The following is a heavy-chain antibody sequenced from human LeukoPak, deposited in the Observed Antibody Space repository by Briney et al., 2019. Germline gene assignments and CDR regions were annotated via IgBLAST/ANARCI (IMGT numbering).Heavy chain of an antibody. CDR2: INPSGDTT. CDR1: GYSFTSYTSYY. J-gene: IGHJ4*02. D-gene: IGHD4-11*01. Sequence: ASVKVSCRASGYSFTSYTSYYIHWVRQAPGQGLEWMGIINPSGDTTTYAQKFQGRVTMTRDTSTNTVYMELSSLRSEDTAVYYCARELYDYSPLHFWGQGTLVTVSS. V-gene: IGHV1-46*01. CDR3: ARELYDYSPLHF.